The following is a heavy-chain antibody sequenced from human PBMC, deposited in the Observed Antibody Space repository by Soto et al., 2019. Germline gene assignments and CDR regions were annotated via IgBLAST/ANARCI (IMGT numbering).Heavy chain of an antibody. J-gene: IGHJ4*02. CDR3: GRGGERTTATHLKRPFGS. V-gene: IGHV1-2*02. D-gene: IGHD4-4*01. Sequence: ASVKVSCNASGYTFTDYFIHWVRQCPRQGLVRMGCISLNNGDRIAAQTFQDRVTMTRDTSINRAYMELRRIRSWNMAVYYCGRGGERTTATHLKRPFGSWGQGTLVTVSS. CDR2: ISLNNGDR. CDR1: GYTFTDYF.